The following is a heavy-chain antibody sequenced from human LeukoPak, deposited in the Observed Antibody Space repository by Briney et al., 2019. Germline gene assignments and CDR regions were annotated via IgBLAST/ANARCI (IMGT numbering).Heavy chain of an antibody. CDR3: AGERGEEYSSGWYKTNYFYN. J-gene: IGHJ4*02. V-gene: IGHV4-39*07. CDR2: GDYSGGT. CDR1: GDSFTSVTDY. D-gene: IGHD6-19*01. Sequence: PSETLSLTCTVSGDSFTSVTDYWAWVRQPPGKGLEWIASGDYSGGTYYNPSLESRVAISADMSKNQISLKLTSVTGADTAVYYCAGERGEEYSSGWYKTNYFYNWGQGIRVTVSS.